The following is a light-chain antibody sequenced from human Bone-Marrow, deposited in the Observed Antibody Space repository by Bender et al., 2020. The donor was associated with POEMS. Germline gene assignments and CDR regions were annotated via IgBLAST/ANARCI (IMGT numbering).Light chain of an antibody. CDR2: EVF. J-gene: IGLJ3*02. CDR3: CSYAGTISWV. CDR1: DYNVGSYDL. Sequence: QSALTQPASVSGSPGQSVTISCTGTDYNVGSYDLVAWYQQHPGKAPKVMIYEVFKRPSGVSNRFSGSKSGNTASLTISGLQAEDEADYYCCSYAGTISWVFGGGTRLTVL. V-gene: IGLV2-23*02.